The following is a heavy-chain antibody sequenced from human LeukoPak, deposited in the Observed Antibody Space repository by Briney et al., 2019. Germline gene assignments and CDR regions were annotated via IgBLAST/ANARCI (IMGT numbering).Heavy chain of an antibody. CDR3: ARIGYRSASLDY. J-gene: IGHJ4*02. V-gene: IGHV3-7*01. CDR1: GFTLSRYW. D-gene: IGHD6-19*01. Sequence: PGGSLRLSCAACGFTLSRYWMTWVRQAPGKGLEGLANINQDGSEKKYVDSVKGRFTISRDNAKNTVYLQMNSLRDEDTAVFYCARIGYRSASLDYWGQGTLVTVAS. CDR2: INQDGSEK.